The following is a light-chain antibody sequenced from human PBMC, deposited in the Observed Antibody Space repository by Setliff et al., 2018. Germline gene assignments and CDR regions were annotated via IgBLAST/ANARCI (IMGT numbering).Light chain of an antibody. CDR2: AVS. CDR3: NAYTSGTTYV. V-gene: IGLV2-14*03. Sequence: LAQPASVSGSPGQSITISCSGTSSDVGSYDLVSWYQQHPGKAPKLIIYAVSDRPSGVSNRFSGSKSGNTASLTISGLQTEDEADYYCNAYTSGTTYVFGTGTKVTVL. CDR1: SSDVGSYDL. J-gene: IGLJ1*01.